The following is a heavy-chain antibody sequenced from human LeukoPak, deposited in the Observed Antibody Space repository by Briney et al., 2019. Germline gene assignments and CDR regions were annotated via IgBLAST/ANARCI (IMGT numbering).Heavy chain of an antibody. CDR1: GGSFSGYY. V-gene: IGHV4-34*01. J-gene: IGHJ5*02. CDR3: ARDNGDYQMGDWFDP. Sequence: SETLSLTCAVYGGSFSGYYWSWIRQPPGKGLEWIGEINHSGSTNYNPSLKSRVTISVDTSKNQFSLKLSSVTAADTAVYYCARDNGDYQMGDWFDPWGQGTLVTVSS. D-gene: IGHD4-17*01. CDR2: INHSGST.